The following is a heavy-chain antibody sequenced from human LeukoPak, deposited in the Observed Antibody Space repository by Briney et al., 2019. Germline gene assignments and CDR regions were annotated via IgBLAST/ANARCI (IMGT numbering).Heavy chain of an antibody. D-gene: IGHD4-11*01. CDR1: GGSISSGGYS. J-gene: IGHJ4*02. CDR2: IYHSGST. V-gene: IGHV4-30-2*01. CDR3: PRGGGSYRNSPNFDY. Sequence: SQTLSLTCAVSGGSISSGGYSWSWVRQPPGKGLEWIGYIYHSGSTYYNPSLKSRVTISVDRSNNQFSLKLSSVTAADTAVYSCPRGGGSYRNSPNFDYWGQGPLVTVSS.